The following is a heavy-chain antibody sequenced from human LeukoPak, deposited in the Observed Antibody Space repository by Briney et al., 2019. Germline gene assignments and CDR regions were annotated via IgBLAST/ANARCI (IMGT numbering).Heavy chain of an antibody. Sequence: SETLSLTCTVSGVYIGSYYWSWIRQAAGKGLEWIGRIHTTENTDYNPSLKRSVNMSVDMSTSQIPLPLTSVTAADTAVYYCAREGDYGDYSKSFYYMHVWGKGPTVTVSS. CDR3: AREGDYGDYSKSFYYMHV. J-gene: IGHJ6*03. V-gene: IGHV4-4*07. CDR1: GVYIGSYY. CDR2: IHTTENT. D-gene: IGHD4-17*01.